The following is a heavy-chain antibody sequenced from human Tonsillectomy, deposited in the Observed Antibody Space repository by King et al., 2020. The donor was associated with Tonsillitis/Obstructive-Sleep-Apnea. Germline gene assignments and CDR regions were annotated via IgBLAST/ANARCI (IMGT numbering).Heavy chain of an antibody. V-gene: IGHV1-69*12. Sequence: QLVQYGAEVKKPGSPVKVSCKASGGTFRSYAISWVRQAPGQGLEWMGGIIPKFDTANYSQKFQGRVVITADGSTSTAYLELSSLRSEDTAVYYCARKSLPVNIVATIPEYYYYYYMDVWGKGTTVTVSS. D-gene: IGHD5-12*01. CDR2: IIPKFDTA. J-gene: IGHJ6*03. CDR3: ARKSLPVNIVATIPEYYYYYYMDV. CDR1: GGTFRSYA.